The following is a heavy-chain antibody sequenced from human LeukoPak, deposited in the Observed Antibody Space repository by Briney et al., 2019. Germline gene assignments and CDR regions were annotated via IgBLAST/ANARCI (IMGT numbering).Heavy chain of an antibody. V-gene: IGHV3-64*04. CDR2: ITTNGGNT. Sequence: GGSLRLSCSASGFTFSNYAMHWVRQAPGKGLEYVSAITTNGGNTYYADSVKGRFTISRDNSKNTLHLQMNSLRAEDTAVYYCARMLVPAAIPGGMDVWGQGTTVTVSS. D-gene: IGHD2-2*02. CDR1: GFTFSNYA. J-gene: IGHJ6*02. CDR3: ARMLVPAAIPGGMDV.